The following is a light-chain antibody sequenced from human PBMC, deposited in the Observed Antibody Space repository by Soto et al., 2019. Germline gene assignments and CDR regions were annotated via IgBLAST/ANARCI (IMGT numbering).Light chain of an antibody. CDR3: QQYNSYSWT. Sequence: DLQMTQSPSTLSASVGDRVTITCRASQSISSWLAWYQQKPGKAPKVLIYQASSLETRVPSRFSGSGSGTEFTLTISSLQPDDFATYYCQQYNSYSWTFGQGTKVDIK. CDR1: QSISSW. J-gene: IGKJ1*01. V-gene: IGKV1-5*03. CDR2: QAS.